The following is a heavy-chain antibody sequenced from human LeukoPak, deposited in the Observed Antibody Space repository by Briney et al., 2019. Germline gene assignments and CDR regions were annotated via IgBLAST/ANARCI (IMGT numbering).Heavy chain of an antibody. CDR1: GDSISSGDYY. CDR2: ISSSGST. Sequence: SETLSLTCTVSGDSISSGDYYWSWIRQPAGKGLEWIGRISSSGSTNYNPSLKSRVTISVDTSKNQFSLKLSSVTAADTAVYYCARDSSWYSYGYDIDYWGQGTLVTVSS. J-gene: IGHJ4*02. D-gene: IGHD5-18*01. V-gene: IGHV4-61*02. CDR3: ARDSSWYSYGYDIDY.